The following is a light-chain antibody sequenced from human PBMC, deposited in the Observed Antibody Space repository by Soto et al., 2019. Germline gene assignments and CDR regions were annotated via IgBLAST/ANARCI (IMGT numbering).Light chain of an antibody. J-gene: IGKJ3*01. Sequence: EIVLTQSPGTLSLSPGERATLSCTASQSVASSCLAWYQRKPGQAPRLLIHTTSIRATDIPDRFSGSGSGTDFTLTIRRLEPEDSAVYYCQQCGGSPLFSFGPGTTVDIK. V-gene: IGKV3-20*01. CDR3: QQCGGSPLFS. CDR1: QSVASSC. CDR2: TTS.